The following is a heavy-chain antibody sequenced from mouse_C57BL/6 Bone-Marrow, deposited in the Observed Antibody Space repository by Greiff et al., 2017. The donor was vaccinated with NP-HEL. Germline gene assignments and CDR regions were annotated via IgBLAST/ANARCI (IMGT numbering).Heavy chain of an antibody. Sequence: EVMLVESGGGLVKPGGSLKLSCAASGFTFSDYGMHWVRQAPEKGLEWVAYLSSGSSTIYYADTVKGRFTISRDNAKNTLFLQMTSLRSEDTAMYYCARGSNYYGSSPFAYWGQGTLVTVSA. V-gene: IGHV5-17*01. CDR3: ARGSNYYGSSPFAY. CDR1: GFTFSDYG. CDR2: LSSGSSTI. D-gene: IGHD1-1*01. J-gene: IGHJ3*01.